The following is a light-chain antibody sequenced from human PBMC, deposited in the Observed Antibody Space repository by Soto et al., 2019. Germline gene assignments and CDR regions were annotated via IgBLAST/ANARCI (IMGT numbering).Light chain of an antibody. CDR2: GAS. Sequence: EIVMTQSPATLSVSPGERSTLSFRSSQSVSSSYLACYQQKPGQAPRLLIYGASSRATGIPDRFSGSGSGTDFTLTISRLEPEDFAVYYCQQYGSSPITFGQGTRLEIK. J-gene: IGKJ5*01. CDR3: QQYGSSPIT. CDR1: QSVSSSY. V-gene: IGKV3-20*01.